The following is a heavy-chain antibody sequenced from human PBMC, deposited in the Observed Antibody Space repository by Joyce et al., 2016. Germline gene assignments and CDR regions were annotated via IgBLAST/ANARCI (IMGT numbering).Heavy chain of an antibody. CDR3: ARDLPHNWFDP. D-gene: IGHD1-14*01. CDR2: INPSGGST. V-gene: IGHV1-46*02. Sequence: QVQLVQSGAEVKKPGASVKVSCKASGYNLNSYYIHWVRQAPSQGLEWMGLINPSGGSTNYAQKFQGRVTMTRDTSTSTVYMDLSSLGSEDTAVYYCARDLPHNWFDPWGQGTMVTVSS. CDR1: GYNLNSYY. J-gene: IGHJ5*02.